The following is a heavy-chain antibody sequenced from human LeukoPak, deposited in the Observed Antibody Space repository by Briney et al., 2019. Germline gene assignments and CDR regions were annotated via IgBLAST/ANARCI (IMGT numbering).Heavy chain of an antibody. CDR2: ISGSGSST. CDR3: AKSCNSGNCYYNY. J-gene: IGHJ4*02. Sequence: GGSLRLSCAASGFTFSSYAMSWVRQAPGKGLEWVSAISGSGSSTYYADSVKGRFTISRDNSENTLSLQMNSLRADDTAIYYCAKSCNSGNCYYNYWGQGTLVTVSS. CDR1: GFTFSSYA. D-gene: IGHD2/OR15-2a*01. V-gene: IGHV3-23*01.